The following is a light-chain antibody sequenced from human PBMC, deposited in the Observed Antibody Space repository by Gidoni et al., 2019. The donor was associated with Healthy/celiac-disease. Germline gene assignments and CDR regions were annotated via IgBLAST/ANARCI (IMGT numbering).Light chain of an antibody. CDR1: QGISSY. CDR2: AAS. V-gene: IGKV1-9*01. CDR3: QQLNSYPRFT. J-gene: IGKJ3*01. Sequence: DIQLTQSPSFLSASVGDRVTITCRASQGISSYLAWYQQKPGKAPKLLSYAASTLQSGVPSRFSGSGSGTEFTLTISSLKPEDFATYYGQQLNSYPRFTFGPGTKVDIK.